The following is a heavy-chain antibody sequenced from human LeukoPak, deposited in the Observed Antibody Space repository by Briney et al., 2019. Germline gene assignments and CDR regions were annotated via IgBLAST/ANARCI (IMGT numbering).Heavy chain of an antibody. CDR2: INPNSGGT. CDR1: GYTFTGYY. CDR3: ARQLRFLEWFPEN. J-gene: IGHJ4*02. Sequence: GASVKVSCKASGYTFTGYYMHWVRQAPGQGLEWMGWINPNSGGTNYAQKLQGRVTMTTDTSTSTAYMELRSLRSDDTAVYYCARQLRFLEWFPENWGQGTLVTVSS. D-gene: IGHD3-3*01. V-gene: IGHV1-2*02.